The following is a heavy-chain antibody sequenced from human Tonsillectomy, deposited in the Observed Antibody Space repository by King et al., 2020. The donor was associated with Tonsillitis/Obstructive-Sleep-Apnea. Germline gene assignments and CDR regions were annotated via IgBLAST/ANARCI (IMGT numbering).Heavy chain of an antibody. J-gene: IGHJ6*03. V-gene: IGHV4-34*01. CDR1: GGSFSGYY. CDR3: ARMAVRGVRPHPNRYYCYMDV. D-gene: IGHD3-10*01. CDR2: IDHSGST. Sequence: VQLQQWGAGLLKPSETLSLTCAVYGGSFSGYYWSWIRQPPGRGLEWIGEIDHSGSTNYKPSPKIRVTISVDKSKNQFSLKLSSVTAAATAVYYCARMAVRGVRPHPNRYYCYMDVWGKGTTVTVSS.